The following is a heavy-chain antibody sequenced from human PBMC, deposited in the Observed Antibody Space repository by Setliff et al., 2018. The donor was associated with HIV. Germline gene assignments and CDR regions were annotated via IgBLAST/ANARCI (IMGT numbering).Heavy chain of an antibody. V-gene: IGHV5-51*01. CDR3: ATWTRAETSENFQH. J-gene: IGHJ1*01. CDR1: GYTFTNYW. Sequence: PGESLKISCKASGYTFTNYWTAWVRQMPGKGLEWMGIIHPGDSDTRYSPSFQGQVTISADKSISTAYVQWSSLKASDTAMYYCATWTRAETSENFQHWGQGTLVTVSS. D-gene: IGHD4-17*01. CDR2: IHPGDSDT.